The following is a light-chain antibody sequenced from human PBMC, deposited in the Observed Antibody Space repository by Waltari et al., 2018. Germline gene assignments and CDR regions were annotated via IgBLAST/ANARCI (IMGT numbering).Light chain of an antibody. CDR1: SSDVGDYNY. Sequence: QSALTQPASVSGSPGQSITISCTGTSSDVGDYNYVSWYQQHPVKAPKLLIYEVRNRPSGISNRFSGSKSGSTASLTISGLQAEDEADYYCSSYTSSSTLVFGGGTKLTVL. V-gene: IGLV2-14*03. CDR3: SSYTSSSTLV. J-gene: IGLJ2*01. CDR2: EVR.